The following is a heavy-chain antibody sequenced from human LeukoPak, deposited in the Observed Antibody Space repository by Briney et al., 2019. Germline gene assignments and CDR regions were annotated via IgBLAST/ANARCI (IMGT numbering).Heavy chain of an antibody. D-gene: IGHD2-21*01. Sequence: SETLSLTWTVSGGSISSYYWSWIRQPPGKGLEWIGYIYYSGSTNYSPSLKSRVTISVDTSKNQFSLKLSSVTAADTAVYYCARSLRAYYWYFDLWGRGTLVTVSS. V-gene: IGHV4-59*01. J-gene: IGHJ2*01. CDR2: IYYSGST. CDR1: GGSISSYY. CDR3: ARSLRAYYWYFDL.